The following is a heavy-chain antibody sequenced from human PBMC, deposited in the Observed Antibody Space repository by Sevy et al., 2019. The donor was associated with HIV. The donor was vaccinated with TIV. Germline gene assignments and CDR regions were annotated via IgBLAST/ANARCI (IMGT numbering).Heavy chain of an antibody. CDR3: ARGLVGVDDAFDI. CDR1: GGSINNGDYY. V-gene: IGHV4-61*02. CDR2: VYTSGST. D-gene: IGHD1-26*01. J-gene: IGHJ3*02. Sequence: SETLSLTCTVSGGSINNGDYYWSWIRQPAVRGLEWIGRVYTSGSTNYKASLQSRVTMSVDTSTNQFSLKLTSVTAADTAVYFCARGLVGVDDAFDIWGQGTMVTVSS.